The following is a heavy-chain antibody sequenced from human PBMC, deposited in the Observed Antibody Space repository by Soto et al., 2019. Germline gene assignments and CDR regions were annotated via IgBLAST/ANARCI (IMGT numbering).Heavy chain of an antibody. Sequence: ASVKVSCKASGYTFTSYDINWVRQATGQGLEWMGWMNPNSGNTGYAQKFQGRVTMTRNTSISTAYMELSSLRSEDTAVYYCARGRPGVFGVVTYYYYMDVWGKGTTVTVSS. CDR1: GYTFTSYD. CDR3: ARGRPGVFGVVTYYYYMDV. J-gene: IGHJ6*03. V-gene: IGHV1-8*01. CDR2: MNPNSGNT. D-gene: IGHD3-3*01.